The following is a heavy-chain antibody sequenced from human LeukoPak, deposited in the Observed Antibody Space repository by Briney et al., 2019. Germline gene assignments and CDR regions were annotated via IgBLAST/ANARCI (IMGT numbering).Heavy chain of an antibody. CDR3: ARSPATDAFDI. Sequence: GGSLRLSCAASGFTFSSYWMHWVRQAPGKGLVWVSRINSDGSSTSYADSVKGRFTISRDNAKNTLYLQMNSLRAEDTAVYHCARSPATDAFDIWGQGTMVTVSS. J-gene: IGHJ3*02. V-gene: IGHV3-74*01. CDR2: INSDGSST. CDR1: GFTFSSYW.